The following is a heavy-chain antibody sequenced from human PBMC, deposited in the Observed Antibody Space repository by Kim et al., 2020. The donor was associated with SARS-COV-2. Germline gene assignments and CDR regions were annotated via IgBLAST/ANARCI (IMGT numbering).Heavy chain of an antibody. CDR1: GFTVSSNY. V-gene: IGHV3-53*01. Sequence: GESLKISCAASGFTVSSNYMSWVRQAPGKGLEWVSVIYSGGSTYYADSVKGRFTISRDNSKNTLYLQMNSLRAEDTAVYYCVLGNFDYWGQGTLVTVSS. J-gene: IGHJ4*02. CDR2: IYSGGST. D-gene: IGHD6-6*01. CDR3: VLGNFDY.